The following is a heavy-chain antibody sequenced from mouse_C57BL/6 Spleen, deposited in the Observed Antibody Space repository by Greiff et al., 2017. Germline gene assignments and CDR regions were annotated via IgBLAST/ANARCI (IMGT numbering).Heavy chain of an antibody. CDR1: GYSITSGYY. Sequence: EVKLQESGPGLVKPSQSLSLTCSVSGYSITSGYYWNWIRKFPGNKLEWMRSISYDGSNNYNPSLKNRISLTRDTSNNQFFLKLNSVTTEDTATYYCARNYCSSYKGLDYWGRGTTRTVTS. V-gene: IGHV3-6*01. CDR3: ARNYCSSYKGLDY. D-gene: IGHD1-1*01. CDR2: ISYDGSN. J-gene: IGHJ2*01.